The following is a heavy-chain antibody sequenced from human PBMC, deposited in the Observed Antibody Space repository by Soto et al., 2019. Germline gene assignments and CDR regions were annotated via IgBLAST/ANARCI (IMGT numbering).Heavy chain of an antibody. J-gene: IGHJ3*02. CDR1: GFTFSSYA. D-gene: IGHD2-21*01. CDR3: ARGVGAGGARGADACDI. Sequence: PGGSLRLSCAASGFTFSSYAMHWVRQAPGKGLEWVAVISYDGSNKYYADSVKGRFTISRDNSKNTLYLQMNSLRAEDTAVYYCARGVGAGGARGADACDIWGQGTMVAVSS. V-gene: IGHV3-30-3*01. CDR2: ISYDGSNK.